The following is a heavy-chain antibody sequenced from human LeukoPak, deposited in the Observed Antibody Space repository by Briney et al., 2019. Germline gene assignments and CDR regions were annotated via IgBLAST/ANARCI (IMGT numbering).Heavy chain of an antibody. CDR1: GYSISSGYY. J-gene: IGHJ5*02. D-gene: IGHD2-2*02. CDR2: LYHSGST. CDR3: ARECSSTTCYTKSFDP. V-gene: IGHV4-38-2*02. Sequence: SETLSLTCIVSGYSISSGYYWGWIRQPPGKGLEWIGNLYHSGSTYYNPSLRSRATISGDTSKNQFSLSLSSVTAADTAVYYCARECSSTTCYTKSFDPWGQGTLVTVSS.